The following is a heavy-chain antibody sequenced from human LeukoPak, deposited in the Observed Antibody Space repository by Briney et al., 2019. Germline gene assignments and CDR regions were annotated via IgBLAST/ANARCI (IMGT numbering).Heavy chain of an antibody. J-gene: IGHJ4*02. D-gene: IGHD1-26*01. V-gene: IGHV4-4*02. CDR2: INHSGST. CDR3: ARGDSSVGLNY. Sequence: SGTLSLTCAVSGGSISSSNWWNWVRQPPGKGLEWIGEINHSGSTNYNPSLKSRVTISVDTSKNQFSLKLSSVTAADTAVYYCARGDSSVGLNYWGQGTLVTVSS. CDR1: GGSISSSNW.